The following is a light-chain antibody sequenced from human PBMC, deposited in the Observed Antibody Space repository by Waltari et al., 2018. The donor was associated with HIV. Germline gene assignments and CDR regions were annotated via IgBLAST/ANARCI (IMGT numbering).Light chain of an antibody. J-gene: IGKJ1*01. CDR3: QQYNNWPPWT. Sequence: EIVMTQSPATLSVSPGDRATLSCRASQSVSNNLAWYQQKPGQAPRLLIYGASTRATGIPARFSGGGSGTEFTLTISSLQSEDFAVYYCQQYNNWPPWTFGQGTKVEIK. CDR1: QSVSNN. V-gene: IGKV3-15*01. CDR2: GAS.